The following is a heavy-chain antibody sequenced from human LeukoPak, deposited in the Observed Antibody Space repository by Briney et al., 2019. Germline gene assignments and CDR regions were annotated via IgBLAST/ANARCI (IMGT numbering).Heavy chain of an antibody. V-gene: IGHV1-2*02. Sequence: ASVKVSCKASGYTFTGYYMHWVRQAPGKGLEWMGWINPNSGGTNYAQKFQGRVTMTRDTSISTAYMELSRLRSDDTAVYYCARDPQLTEGAFDIWGQGTMVTVSS. CDR2: INPNSGGT. CDR3: ARDPQLTEGAFDI. CDR1: GYTFTGYY. J-gene: IGHJ3*02. D-gene: IGHD1-14*01.